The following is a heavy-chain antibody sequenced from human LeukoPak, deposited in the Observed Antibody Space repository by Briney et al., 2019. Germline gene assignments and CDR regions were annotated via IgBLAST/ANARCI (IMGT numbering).Heavy chain of an antibody. CDR1: GYTFTGYY. D-gene: IGHD6-6*01. CDR3: AAQYSSSDGGFY. Sequence: ASVKVSCKASGYTFTGYYMHWVRQAPGQGLEWMGIINPSGGSTSYAQKFQGRVTMTRDTSTSTVYMELSSLRSEDTAVYYCAAQYSSSDGGFYRGQGTLVTVSS. V-gene: IGHV1-46*01. J-gene: IGHJ4*02. CDR2: INPSGGST.